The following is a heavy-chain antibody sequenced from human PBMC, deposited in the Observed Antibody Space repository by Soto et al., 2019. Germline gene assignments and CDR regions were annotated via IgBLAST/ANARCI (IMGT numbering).Heavy chain of an antibody. CDR3: ARDTSDSSGYYYAQARRRGDY. D-gene: IGHD3-22*01. J-gene: IGHJ4*02. Sequence: GASVKVSCKASGYTFTSYGISWVRQAPGQGLEWMGWISAYNGNTNYAQKLQGRVTMTTDTSTSTAYMELRSLRSDDTAVYYCARDTSDSSGYYYAQARRRGDYWGQGTLVTVSS. V-gene: IGHV1-18*04. CDR1: GYTFTSYG. CDR2: ISAYNGNT.